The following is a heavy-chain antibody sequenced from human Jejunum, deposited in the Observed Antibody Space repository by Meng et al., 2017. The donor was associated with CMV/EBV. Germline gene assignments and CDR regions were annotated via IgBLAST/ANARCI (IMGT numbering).Heavy chain of an antibody. V-gene: IGHV3-30*04. CDR3: ARGGRYCLETNCLNWFDP. J-gene: IGHJ5*02. Sequence: FTFRNDALHWVRQAPSKGLGWVAGRSYDGSNKYYADSLKGRFTTSRDNSKNTVYLQMNSLRAEDTAIYYCARGGRYCLETNCLNWFDPWGQGTLVTVSS. D-gene: IGHD2-15*01. CDR1: FTFRNDA. CDR2: RSYDGSNK.